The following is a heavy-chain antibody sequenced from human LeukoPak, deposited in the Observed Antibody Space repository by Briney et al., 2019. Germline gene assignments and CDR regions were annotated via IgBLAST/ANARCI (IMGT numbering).Heavy chain of an antibody. V-gene: IGHV1-8*01. CDR2: MNPNSGNT. D-gene: IGHD3-22*01. CDR1: GYTFTSYD. Sequence: ASVKVSCKASGYTFTSYDINWVRQATGQGLEWMGWMNPNSGNTGYAQKFQGRVTITRNTSISTAYMELSSLRSEDTAVYYCARGYDSSGYPPYYGMDVWGQGTTVTVSS. CDR3: ARGYDSSGYPPYYGMDV. J-gene: IGHJ6*02.